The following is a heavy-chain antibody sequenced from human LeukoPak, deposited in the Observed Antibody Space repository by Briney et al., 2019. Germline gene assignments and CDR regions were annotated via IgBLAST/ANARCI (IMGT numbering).Heavy chain of an antibody. V-gene: IGHV3-7*01. CDR2: IKQDGSEK. Sequence: GGSLRLSCAASGFTFSNAWMSWVRQAPGKGLEWVANIKQDGSEKYYVDSVKGRFTISRDNAKNSLYLQMNSLRAEDTAVYYCAREELERLPNWGQGTLVTVSS. D-gene: IGHD1-1*01. J-gene: IGHJ4*02. CDR1: GFTFSNAW. CDR3: AREELERLPN.